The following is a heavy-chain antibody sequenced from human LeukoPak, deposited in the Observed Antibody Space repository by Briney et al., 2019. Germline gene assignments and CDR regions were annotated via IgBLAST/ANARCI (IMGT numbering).Heavy chain of an antibody. D-gene: IGHD4-11*01. Sequence: GSLRLSCAASGFTFTSYWMIWIRQPPGKGLEWIGSIYYSGNTYYNSSLKSRVTISVDTSNNQFSLKLSSVTAADTAMYYCARASPITTRNWFDPWGQGTLVTVSS. V-gene: IGHV4-39*07. CDR1: GFTFTSYW. CDR3: ARASPITTRNWFDP. J-gene: IGHJ5*02. CDR2: IYYSGNT.